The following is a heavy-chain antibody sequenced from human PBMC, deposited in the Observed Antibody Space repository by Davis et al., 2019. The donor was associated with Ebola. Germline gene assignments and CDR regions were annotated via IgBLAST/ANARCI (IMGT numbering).Heavy chain of an antibody. Sequence: ESLKISCTVSGGSISSSSYYWGWIRQPPGKGLEWIGSIYYSGSTYYNPSLKSRVTISVDTSKNQFSLKLSSVTAADTAVYYCARATYDFWSGYPYYYGMDVWGQGTTVTVSS. CDR2: IYYSGST. CDR1: GGSISSSSYY. CDR3: ARATYDFWSGYPYYYGMDV. V-gene: IGHV4-39*01. D-gene: IGHD3-3*01. J-gene: IGHJ6*02.